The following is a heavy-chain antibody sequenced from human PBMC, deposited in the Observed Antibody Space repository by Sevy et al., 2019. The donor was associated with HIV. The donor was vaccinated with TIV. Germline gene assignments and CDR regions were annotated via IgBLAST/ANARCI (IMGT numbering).Heavy chain of an antibody. CDR2: VYYTGGA. V-gene: IGHV4-59*08. D-gene: IGHD4-17*01. CDR3: ARRNDYDI. Sequence: SETLSLTCTVSGGSIDSDHWNWIRQPPGKGLEWIGYVYYTGGANYNPSLKNRVTIQVDRTKNQFSLKLTSVTAADTAVYYCARRNDYDIWGQGTMVTVSS. J-gene: IGHJ3*02. CDR1: GGSIDSDH.